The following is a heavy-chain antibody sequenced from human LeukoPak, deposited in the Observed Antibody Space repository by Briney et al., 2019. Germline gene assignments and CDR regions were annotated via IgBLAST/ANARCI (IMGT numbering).Heavy chain of an antibody. CDR1: GGSISSYY. Sequence: MSSETLSLTCTVSGGSISSYYWSWIRQPPGKGLEWIGYIYYSGSTNYNPSLKSRVTISVDTSKNQFSLKLSSVTAADTAVYYCARHLSGYYDSSGYPTRVEYFQHWGQGTLVTVSS. CDR3: ARHLSGYYDSSGYPTRVEYFQH. J-gene: IGHJ1*01. D-gene: IGHD3-22*01. CDR2: IYYSGST. V-gene: IGHV4-59*08.